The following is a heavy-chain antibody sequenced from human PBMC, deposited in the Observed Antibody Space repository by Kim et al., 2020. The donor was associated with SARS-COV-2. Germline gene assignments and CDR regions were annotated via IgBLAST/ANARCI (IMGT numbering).Heavy chain of an antibody. J-gene: IGHJ3*02. V-gene: IGHV4-34*01. Sequence: SETLSLTCAVYGGSFSGYYWSWIRQPPGKGLEWIGEINHSGSTNYNPSLKSRVTISVDTSKNQFSLKLSSVTAADTAVYYCASPRRGWYSPGNGAFDIWGQGTMVTVSS. CDR2: INHSGST. CDR3: ASPRRGWYSPGNGAFDI. D-gene: IGHD6-13*01. CDR1: GGSFSGYY.